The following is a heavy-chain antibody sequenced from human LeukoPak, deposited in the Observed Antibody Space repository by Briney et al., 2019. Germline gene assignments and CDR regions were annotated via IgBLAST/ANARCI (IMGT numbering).Heavy chain of an antibody. CDR3: ARHPSYYYGTHGFDP. V-gene: IGHV5-51*01. J-gene: IGHJ5*02. D-gene: IGHD3-10*01. Sequence: GESLKISCKGSGYSFTSYWIAWVRQMPGKGLEWMGIIYPGDSDTRYSPSFQGQVTISADKSISTAYLQWSSLKASDTAMYYCARHPSYYYGTHGFDPWGQGTLVTVSS. CDR1: GYSFTSYW. CDR2: IYPGDSDT.